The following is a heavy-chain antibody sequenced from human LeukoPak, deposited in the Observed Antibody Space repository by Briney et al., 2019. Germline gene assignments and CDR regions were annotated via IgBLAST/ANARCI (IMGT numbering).Heavy chain of an antibody. CDR3: ARGTMTTVTYYFDY. V-gene: IGHV4-34*01. CDR2: ISHSGST. CDR1: GGSFSGYY. D-gene: IGHD4-17*01. J-gene: IGHJ4*02. Sequence: PSETLSLTCAVHGGSFSGYYWSWIRQPPGKGLEWIGEISHSGSTNYNPSLKSRVTISVDTSKNQFSLKLSSVTAADTAVYYCARGTMTTVTYYFDYWGQGTLVTVSS.